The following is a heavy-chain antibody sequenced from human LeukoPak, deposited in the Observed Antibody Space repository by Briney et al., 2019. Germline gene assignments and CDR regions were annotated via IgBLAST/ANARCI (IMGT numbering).Heavy chain of an antibody. CDR1: GFTFSDYY. CDR2: ISRGGTTI. J-gene: IGHJ4*02. D-gene: IGHD3-16*01. CDR3: ARDPKRGDSSFDY. V-gene: IGHV3-11*01. Sequence: GSMRLSSAASGFTFSDYYMSWNRQAPGKVLEWLSYISRGGTTIYYADSVKGRFTISRDNAKNSLYLQMNSLRAEDTAVYYCARDPKRGDSSFDYWGQGTLVTVSS.